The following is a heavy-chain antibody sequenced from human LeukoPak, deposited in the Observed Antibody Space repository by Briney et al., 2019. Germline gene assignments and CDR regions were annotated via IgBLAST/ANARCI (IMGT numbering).Heavy chain of an antibody. CDR3: AIDQPVAGVSNFDS. J-gene: IGHJ4*02. CDR2: INPNTGNP. D-gene: IGHD6-19*01. V-gene: IGHV7-4-1*02. CDR1: GYTFTSYD. Sequence: ASVKVSCKASGYTFTSYDINWLRQAPGQGLEWMGWINPNTGNPTYAQAFTGRFVFSLDTSVSTAYLQISSLNTEDTAVYYCAIDQPVAGVSNFDSWGQGTLVTVSS.